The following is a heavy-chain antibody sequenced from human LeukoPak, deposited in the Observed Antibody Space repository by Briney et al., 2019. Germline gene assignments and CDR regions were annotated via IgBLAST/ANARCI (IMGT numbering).Heavy chain of an antibody. CDR2: IYYSGST. D-gene: IGHD6-13*01. Sequence: PSETLSLTCTVSGGSISSYYWSWIRQPPGKGLEWIGYIYYSGSTNYNPSLKSRVTISVDTSKNQFSLKLSSVTAADTAVYYCATIAAAGWYYFDYWGQGTLVTVSS. J-gene: IGHJ4*02. V-gene: IGHV4-59*01. CDR3: ATIAAAGWYYFDY. CDR1: GGSISSYY.